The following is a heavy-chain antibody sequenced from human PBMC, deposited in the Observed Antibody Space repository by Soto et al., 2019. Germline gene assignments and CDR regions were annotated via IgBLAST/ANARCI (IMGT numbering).Heavy chain of an antibody. V-gene: IGHV3-30-3*01. CDR1: GFTFSSYA. CDR3: AREEPYYDSSGYLGFDY. D-gene: IGHD3-22*01. Sequence: GGSLRLSCAASGFTFSSYAMHWVRQAPGKGLEWVAVISYDGSNKYYADSVKGRFTISRDNSKNTLYLQMNSLRAEDTAVYYCAREEPYYDSSGYLGFDYWGQGTLVTVSS. J-gene: IGHJ4*02. CDR2: ISYDGSNK.